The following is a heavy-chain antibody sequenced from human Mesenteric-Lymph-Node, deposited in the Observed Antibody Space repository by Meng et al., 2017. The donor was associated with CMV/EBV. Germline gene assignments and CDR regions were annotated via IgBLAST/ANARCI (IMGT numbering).Heavy chain of an antibody. CDR3: ARALGYCSGGTCYSLDAFDI. D-gene: IGHD2-15*01. J-gene: IGHJ3*02. CDR1: GGSVSSGSYY. V-gene: IGHV4-61*01. CDR2: IYYSGST. Sequence: SETLSLTCTVSGGSVSSGSYYWSWIRQPPGKGLEWIGYIYYSGSTNYNPSLKSRVTISVGTSKNQSSLKLSSVTAADTAVYYCARALGYCSGGTCYSLDAFDIWAQGTMVTVSS.